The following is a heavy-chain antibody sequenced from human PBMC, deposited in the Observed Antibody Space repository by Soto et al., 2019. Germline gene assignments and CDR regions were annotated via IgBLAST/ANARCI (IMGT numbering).Heavy chain of an antibody. V-gene: IGHV3-21*06. CDR3: TRDSTGTSFDL. D-gene: IGHD4-4*01. J-gene: IGHJ5*02. CDR2: ITSSSAYI. Sequence: RLSCAASGFIFRSYSMAWVRQAPGKGLEWLSYITSSSAYIYYADSVRGRFTISRDNAQNSVYLHVNNLRAEDTAVYYCTRDSTGTSFDLWARGRSVTVSS. CDR1: GFIFRSYS.